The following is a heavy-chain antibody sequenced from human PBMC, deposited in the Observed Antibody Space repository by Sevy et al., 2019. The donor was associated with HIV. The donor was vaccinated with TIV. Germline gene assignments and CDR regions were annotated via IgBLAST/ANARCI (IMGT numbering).Heavy chain of an antibody. D-gene: IGHD3-22*01. CDR2: ISWNSGSI. CDR3: AKDLPYYYDSSGYDY. Sequence: QLGGSLRLSCAASGFTFDDYAMHWVRQAPGKGLEWVSGISWNSGSIGYADSVKGRFTISRDNAKNSLYLQMNSLRAEDTALYYCAKDLPYYYDSSGYDYWGQGTLVTVSS. CDR1: GFTFDDYA. J-gene: IGHJ4*02. V-gene: IGHV3-9*01.